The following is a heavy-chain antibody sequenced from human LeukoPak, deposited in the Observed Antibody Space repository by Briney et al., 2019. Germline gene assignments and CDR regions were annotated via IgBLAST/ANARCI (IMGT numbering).Heavy chain of an antibody. Sequence: GGSLRLSCAASGFTLSTYWMGWVRQAPGKGLEWVANIKQDGSEKYYVDSVKGRFTISRDNAKNSLYLQMNSLRAEDTAVYYCARDREGYYMDVWGKGTTVTVSS. V-gene: IGHV3-7*01. CDR1: GFTLSTYW. CDR3: ARDREGYYMDV. CDR2: IKQDGSEK. J-gene: IGHJ6*03.